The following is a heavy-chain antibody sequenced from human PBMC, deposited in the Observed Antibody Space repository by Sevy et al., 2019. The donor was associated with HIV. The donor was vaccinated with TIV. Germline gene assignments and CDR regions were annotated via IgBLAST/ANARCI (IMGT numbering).Heavy chain of an antibody. CDR2: LIPSFGAA. J-gene: IGHJ5*01. D-gene: IGHD4-17*01. Sequence: ASVKVSCKASGGTFSSYGISWVRQAPGQGLEWMGGLIPSFGAANYRRNFQGRVTITADESTSTAYMELSSLRSEDTAVYYCAKYDYGDYVGWFDTWGQGTLVTVSS. CDR3: AKYDYGDYVGWFDT. V-gene: IGHV1-69*13. CDR1: GGTFSSYG.